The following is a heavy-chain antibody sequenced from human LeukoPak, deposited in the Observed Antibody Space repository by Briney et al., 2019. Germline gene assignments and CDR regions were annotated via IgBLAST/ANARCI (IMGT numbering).Heavy chain of an antibody. D-gene: IGHD3-16*01. CDR3: ARGKGGDFQH. Sequence: GGSLRLSCAASGFTFSSYWMHWVRQAPGKGLVWVSRINSDGSSTTYADTVKGRFTISRDNAKNTLYLQMNSLRAEDMAVYYCARGKGGDFQHWGQGTLVTVSS. J-gene: IGHJ1*01. V-gene: IGHV3-74*01. CDR1: GFTFSSYW. CDR2: INSDGSST.